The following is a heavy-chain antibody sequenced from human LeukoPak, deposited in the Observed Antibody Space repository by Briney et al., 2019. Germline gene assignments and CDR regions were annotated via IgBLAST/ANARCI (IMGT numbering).Heavy chain of an antibody. CDR1: GFSCSSYW. J-gene: IGHJ4*02. CDR2: INGDGSEK. Sequence: GGSLRLSCSASGFSCSSYWMSGVRQAPGTGLEWVAHINGDGSEKYYVDSVTGRFFISMDNAAKSMSLQINRLREEDTAVYYCARVSVGAPAFDYWGRGNLVTVSS. D-gene: IGHD1-26*01. CDR3: ARVSVGAPAFDY. V-gene: IGHV3-7*01.